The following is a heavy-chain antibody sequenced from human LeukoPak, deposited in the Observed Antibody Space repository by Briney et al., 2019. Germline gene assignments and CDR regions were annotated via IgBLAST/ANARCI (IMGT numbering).Heavy chain of an antibody. Sequence: PSETLSLTCTVSGGSISSYYWSWIRQPPGKGLEWIGYIYYSGSTNYNPSLKSRVTISVDTSKNQFSLKLSSVTAADTAVYYCARERMAYCSSTSCYWESIDPWGQGTLVTVSS. J-gene: IGHJ5*02. CDR2: IYYSGST. D-gene: IGHD2-2*01. V-gene: IGHV4-59*01. CDR3: ARERMAYCSSTSCYWESIDP. CDR1: GGSISSYY.